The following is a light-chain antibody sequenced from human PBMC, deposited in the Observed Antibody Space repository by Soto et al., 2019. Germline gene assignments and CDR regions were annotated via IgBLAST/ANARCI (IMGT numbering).Light chain of an antibody. CDR2: EGT. CDR3: CSYESISTYV. CDR1: SSDVGSYNL. Sequence: QSALAQPASVSGSPGQSITISCTGTSSDVGSYNLVSWYQQHPGKAPKLMIYEGTKRPSGVSDRFSGSRSGNTASLTISGLQAEDEADYYCCSYESISTYVFGTGTKVTVL. V-gene: IGLV2-23*01. J-gene: IGLJ1*01.